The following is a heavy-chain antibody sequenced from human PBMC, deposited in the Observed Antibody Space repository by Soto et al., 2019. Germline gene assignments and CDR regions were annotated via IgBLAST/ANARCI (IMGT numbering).Heavy chain of an antibody. CDR2: INPSGGST. CDR1: GYTFTSYY. J-gene: IGHJ6*02. Sequence: ASVKVSCKASGYTFTSYYMHWVRQAPGQGLEWMGIINPSGGSTSYAQKFQGRVTMTRDTSTSTVYMELSSLRSEDTAVYYCARCLGPIVVVPAANPGATGYYYGMDVWGQGTTVTV. D-gene: IGHD2-2*01. CDR3: ARCLGPIVVVPAANPGATGYYYGMDV. V-gene: IGHV1-46*01.